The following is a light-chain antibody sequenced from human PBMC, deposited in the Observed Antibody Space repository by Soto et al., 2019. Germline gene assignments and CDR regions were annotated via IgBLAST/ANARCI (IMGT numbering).Light chain of an antibody. CDR3: RSYAGSNSYV. Sequence: QSALTQPPSASGSPGQSVTISCTGTSSDVGGYNYVSWYQQHPGKAPKLMIYEVSKQPSGVPDRFSGSKSGNTASLTVSGLQAEDEADYYCRSYAGSNSYVFGTGTKVTVL. CDR1: SSDVGGYNY. CDR2: EVS. J-gene: IGLJ1*01. V-gene: IGLV2-8*01.